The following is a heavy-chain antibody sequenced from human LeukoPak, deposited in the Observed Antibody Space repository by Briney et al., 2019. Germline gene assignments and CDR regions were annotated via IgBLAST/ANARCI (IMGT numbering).Heavy chain of an antibody. J-gene: IGHJ4*02. CDR3: AREVIGGNSA. D-gene: IGHD4-23*01. CDR2: ISASTTYI. V-gene: IGHV3-21*01. CDR1: GFRFSTYD. Sequence: NPGGSLRLSCAASGFRFSTYDANWVRQAPGKGLEWVASISASTTYIYYADSVKGRFTTSRDDAKNSLYLQMSSLRADDTAVYYCAREVIGGNSAWGQGTLVTVSS.